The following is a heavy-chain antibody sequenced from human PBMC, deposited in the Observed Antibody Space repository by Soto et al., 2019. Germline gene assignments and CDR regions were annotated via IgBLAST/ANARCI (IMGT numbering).Heavy chain of an antibody. V-gene: IGHV4-59*01. CDR2: IYYSGST. CDR1: GGSISSYY. J-gene: IGHJ5*02. D-gene: IGHD3-22*01. CDR3: ARTRTYYYDSSGYYHWFDP. Sequence: SETLSLTCTVSGGSISSYYWSWIRQPPGKGLEWIGYIYYSGSTNYNPSLKSRVTISVDTSKNQFSLKLSSVTAADTAVYYCARTRTYYYDSSGYYHWFDPWGQGTLVTVSS.